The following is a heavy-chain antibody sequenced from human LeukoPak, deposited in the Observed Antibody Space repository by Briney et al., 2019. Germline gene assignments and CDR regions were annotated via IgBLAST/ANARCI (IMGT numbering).Heavy chain of an antibody. CDR2: ISWHSGTI. D-gene: IGHD4-23*01. CDR3: VKDKATVVGGMDE. Sequence: AGGSLRLSCAASGFTFDDYAMHWVRQAPGKGLEWVSGISWHSGTIDYADLVKGRFTISRDDAKNYVYLQMSSLRPEDTALYYCVKDKATVVGGMDEWGQGTLVTVSS. J-gene: IGHJ4*02. CDR1: GFTFDDYA. V-gene: IGHV3-9*01.